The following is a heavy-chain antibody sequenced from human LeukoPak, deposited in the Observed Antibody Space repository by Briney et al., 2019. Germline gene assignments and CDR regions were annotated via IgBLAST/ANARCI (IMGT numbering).Heavy chain of an antibody. Sequence: SETLSLTCTVSGGSISSYYWSWIRQPPGKGLEWIGYIYYSGSTNYNPSLKSRVTISVDTSKNQFSLKLSSVTAADTAVYYCARPALGYWGQGTLVTVSS. CDR2: IYYSGST. CDR1: GGSISSYY. J-gene: IGHJ4*02. D-gene: IGHD3-16*01. V-gene: IGHV4-59*01. CDR3: ARPALGY.